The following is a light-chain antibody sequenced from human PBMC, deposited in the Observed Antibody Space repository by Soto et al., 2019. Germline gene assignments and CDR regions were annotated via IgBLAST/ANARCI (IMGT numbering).Light chain of an antibody. V-gene: IGLV2-14*01. J-gene: IGLJ1*01. Sequence: QSVLTQPASVSGSPGQSITISCTGTSSDIGTYDYVSWHQQHPGKAPKLIIYDVNNRPSGVSSRFSGSKSGNTASLTISGLQAEDEADYYCCSFSTSGTHVFGTGTKVTVL. CDR1: SSDIGTYDY. CDR3: CSFSTSGTHV. CDR2: DVN.